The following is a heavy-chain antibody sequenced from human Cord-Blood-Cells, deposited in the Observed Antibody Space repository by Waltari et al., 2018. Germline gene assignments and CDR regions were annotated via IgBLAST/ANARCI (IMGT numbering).Heavy chain of an antibody. CDR3: ARETAEFGDYVGWFDP. Sequence: QVQLQESGPGLVKPSQTLSLTCTVSGGSISSGAYYWSWPRQPPGKGLEWIGYIYYSGSTYYNPSLKSRVTISVDTSKNQFSLKLSSVTAADTAVYYCARETAEFGDYVGWFDPWGQGTLVTVSS. D-gene: IGHD4-17*01. J-gene: IGHJ5*02. CDR1: GGSISSGAYY. V-gene: IGHV4-30-4*08. CDR2: IYYSGST.